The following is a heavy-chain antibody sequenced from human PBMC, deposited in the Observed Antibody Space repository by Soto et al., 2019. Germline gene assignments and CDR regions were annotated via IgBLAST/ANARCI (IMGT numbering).Heavy chain of an antibody. D-gene: IGHD1-26*01. CDR1: GYTFTSYG. J-gene: IGHJ4*02. CDR2: ISTYNGNT. Sequence: QVQLVQSGAEVKKPGASVKVSCKASGYTFTSYGISWVRQAPGQGLEWMGWISTYNGNTNYAEKFQGRVTMTRDTSTSIAYMELSSLRSDDTALYYCARCGSYYTFPFDYWGQRTLVTVSS. CDR3: ARCGSYYTFPFDY. V-gene: IGHV1-18*01.